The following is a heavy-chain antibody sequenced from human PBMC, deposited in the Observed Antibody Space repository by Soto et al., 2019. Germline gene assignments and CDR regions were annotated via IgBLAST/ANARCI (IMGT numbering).Heavy chain of an antibody. CDR1: GYTFTSYY. V-gene: IGHV1-46*01. CDR2: INPSGGST. CDR3: ARRSGFDWLSDGYYFDA. J-gene: IGHJ4*02. D-gene: IGHD3-9*01. Sequence: ASVKVSCKASGYTFTSYYMHWVRQAPGQGLEWMGIINPSGGSTSYAQKFQGRVTMTRDTSTSTVYMELSSLRSEDTAVYYCARRSGFDWLSDGYYFDAWGQGALVTVSS.